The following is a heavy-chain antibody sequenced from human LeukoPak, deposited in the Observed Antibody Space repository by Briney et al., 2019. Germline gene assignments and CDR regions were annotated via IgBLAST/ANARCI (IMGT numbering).Heavy chain of an antibody. D-gene: IGHD3-22*01. CDR3: ARGYYDSSDFEYFQH. CDR2: INPNSGDT. Sequence: ASVKVSYKASGYSFTGNYMHWVRQAPGQGLEWMGWINPNSGDTNFAQKFQGRVTMTRDTSISTVYMELSRLRSDDTAVFYCARGYYDSSDFEYFQHWGQGTLVTVSS. CDR1: GYSFTGNY. J-gene: IGHJ1*01. V-gene: IGHV1-2*02.